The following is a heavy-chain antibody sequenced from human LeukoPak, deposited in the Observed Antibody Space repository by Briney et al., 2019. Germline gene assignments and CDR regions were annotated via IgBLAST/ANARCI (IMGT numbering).Heavy chain of an antibody. CDR2: IRRKAHGGTT. D-gene: IGHD3-22*01. Sequence: PGGSLRLSCTTSGFTFGDYAMSWVRQAPGKGLEWVSFIRRKAHGGTTEYAASVKGRFSSSRDDSKSIAYLQMNSLKTEDTAVYLCTRVTYYYDNSGYFHFDPWGQGSLVTVSS. V-gene: IGHV3-49*04. CDR3: TRVTYYYDNSGYFHFDP. CDR1: GFTFGDYA. J-gene: IGHJ5*02.